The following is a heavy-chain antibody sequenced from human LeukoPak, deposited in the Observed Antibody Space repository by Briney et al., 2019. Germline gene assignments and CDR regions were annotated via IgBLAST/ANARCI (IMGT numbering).Heavy chain of an antibody. J-gene: IGHJ6*02. CDR3: ARPQRAVTTFYYYYYGMDV. D-gene: IGHD4-17*01. V-gene: IGHV1-2*02. Sequence: ASVKVSCKASGYTFTGYYMHWVRQAPGQGLEWMGWINPNSGGTNYAQKFQGGVTMTRDTSISTAYMELSRLRSDDTAVYYCARPQRAVTTFYYYYYGMDVWGQGTTVTVSS. CDR2: INPNSGGT. CDR1: GYTFTGYY.